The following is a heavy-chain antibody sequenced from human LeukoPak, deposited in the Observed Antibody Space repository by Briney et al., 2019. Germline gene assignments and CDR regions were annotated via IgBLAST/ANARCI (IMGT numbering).Heavy chain of an antibody. J-gene: IGHJ4*02. CDR1: GFTFSSYG. CDR3: AKHFDSSGYSLDY. Sequence: PGGSLRLSCAASGFTFSSYGMYWVRQAPGTGLEWVAFIRYDGSNKYCADSVKGRFTISRDNSKNTLYLQMNSLRAEDTAVYYCAKHFDSSGYSLDYWGQGTLVTVSS. D-gene: IGHD3-22*01. V-gene: IGHV3-30*02. CDR2: IRYDGSNK.